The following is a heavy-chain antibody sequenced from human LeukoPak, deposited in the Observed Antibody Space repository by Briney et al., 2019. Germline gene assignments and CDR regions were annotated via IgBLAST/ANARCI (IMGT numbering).Heavy chain of an antibody. CDR2: IYYSGST. V-gene: IGHV4-59*01. CDR3: ASYGSGHFDY. Sequence: SETLSLTCTVSGGSIGSYYWSWIRQPPGKGLEWIGYIYYSGSTNYNPSLKSRVTISVDTSKNQFSLKLSSVTAADTAVYYCASYGSGHFDYWGQGTLVTVSS. CDR1: GGSIGSYY. J-gene: IGHJ4*02. D-gene: IGHD3-10*01.